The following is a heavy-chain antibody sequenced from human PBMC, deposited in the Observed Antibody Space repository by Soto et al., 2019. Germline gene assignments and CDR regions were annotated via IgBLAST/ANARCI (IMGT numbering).Heavy chain of an antibody. D-gene: IGHD3-3*01. CDR1: GYTFTSYG. CDR2: ISAYNGNT. CDR3: ARVQTYYDFWSGYYTAFYYDSSGYFFDY. V-gene: IGHV1-18*01. Sequence: EASVKVSCKASGYTFTSYGISWVRQAPGQGLEWMGWISAYNGNTNYAQKLQGRVTMTTDTSTSTAYMELRSLRSDDTAVYYCARVQTYYDFWSGYYTAFYYDSSGYFFDYWGQGTLVTVSS. J-gene: IGHJ4*02.